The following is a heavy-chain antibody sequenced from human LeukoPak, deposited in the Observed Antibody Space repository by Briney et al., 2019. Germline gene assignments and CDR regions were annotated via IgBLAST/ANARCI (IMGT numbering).Heavy chain of an antibody. CDR2: IVYSGST. D-gene: IGHD3-10*01. CDR3: ARCTMASKIDY. J-gene: IGHJ4*02. V-gene: IGHV4-39*01. CDR1: SGSISTSNYY. Sequence: KSSETLSLTCTVSSGSISTSNYYWGWLRQPPGKALQLIGNIVYSGSTYYSPSLKSRVTISVDTSKNQFSLRLRSVTAAETAVYYCARCTMASKIDYWGQGTLVTVSS.